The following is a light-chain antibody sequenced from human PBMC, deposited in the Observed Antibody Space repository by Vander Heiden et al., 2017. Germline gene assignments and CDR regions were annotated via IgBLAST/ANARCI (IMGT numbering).Light chain of an antibody. CDR2: DVS. V-gene: IGLV2-14*01. J-gene: IGLJ1*01. CDR1: SSDVGGYNY. CDR3: SSYTSSSTDV. Sequence: QSALTQPASVSGSPGQSITLSCPGTSSDVGGYNYVSWYQQHPGKAPKLMIYDVSNRPSGVSNRFSGSKSGNTASLTISGLQAEDEADYYCSSYTSSSTDVFGTGTKVTVL.